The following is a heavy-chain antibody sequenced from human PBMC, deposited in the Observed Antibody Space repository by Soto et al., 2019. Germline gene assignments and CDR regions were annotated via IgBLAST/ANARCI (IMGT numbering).Heavy chain of an antibody. J-gene: IGHJ4*02. CDR1: GLTFSASA. D-gene: IGHD1-26*01. CDR2: IRNKADKYAT. CDR3: CRHGARWGACDY. V-gene: IGHV3-73*02. Sequence: EVQLVESGGGVVQPGGSLKLSCVASGLTFSASAMHWVRQASGKGLEWVGRIRNKADKYATVYAAPVQGRFTISRDDSKSMAYLQMNSLKTEDTAVYYCCRHGARWGACDYGGQGTLVTVSS.